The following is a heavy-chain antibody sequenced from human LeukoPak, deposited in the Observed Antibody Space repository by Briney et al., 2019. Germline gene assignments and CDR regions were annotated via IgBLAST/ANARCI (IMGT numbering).Heavy chain of an antibody. CDR1: GGSISSSSYY. D-gene: IGHD6-6*01. Sequence: PSETLSLTCTVSGGSISSSSYYWGWIRQPPGKGLEWIGEINHSGSTNYNPSLKSRVIISVDTSKNQFSLKLSSVTAADTAVYYCARGWLVGASSSSFDPWGQGTLVTVSS. CDR2: INHSGST. J-gene: IGHJ5*02. V-gene: IGHV4-39*07. CDR3: ARGWLVGASSSSFDP.